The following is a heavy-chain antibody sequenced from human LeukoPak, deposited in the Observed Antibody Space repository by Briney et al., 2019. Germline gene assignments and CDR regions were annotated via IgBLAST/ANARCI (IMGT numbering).Heavy chain of an antibody. J-gene: IGHJ4*02. CDR1: GGSFSGYY. CDR2: INHSGST. V-gene: IGHV4-34*01. CDR3: ARHVRGGWGTLYYFDY. Sequence: SETLSLTCAVYGGSFSGYYWSWIRQPPGKGLEWIGEINHSGSTNYNPSLKSRVTISVDTSKNQFSLKLSSVTAADTAVYYCARHVRGGWGTLYYFDYWGQGTLVTVSS. D-gene: IGHD6-19*01.